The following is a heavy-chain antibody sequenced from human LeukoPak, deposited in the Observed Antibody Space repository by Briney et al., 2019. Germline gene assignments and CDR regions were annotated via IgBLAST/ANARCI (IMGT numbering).Heavy chain of an antibody. Sequence: GGSLRFSCAASGFTFSSYAMSWVRQVPGKGLEWVSAISGSGDSTYFADSVKGRFTMSRDNSKNTLSLQMNSLRAEDTAVYYCAKGGGSSWFDPWGQGTLATVSS. D-gene: IGHD3-16*01. CDR1: GFTFSSYA. CDR3: AKGGGSSWFDP. V-gene: IGHV3-23*01. CDR2: ISGSGDST. J-gene: IGHJ5*02.